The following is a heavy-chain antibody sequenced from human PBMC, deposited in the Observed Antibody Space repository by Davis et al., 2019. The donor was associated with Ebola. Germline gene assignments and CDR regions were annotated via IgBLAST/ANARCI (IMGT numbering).Heavy chain of an antibody. D-gene: IGHD1-26*01. Sequence: ASVKVSCKASGYTFTSYYMHWVRQAPGQGLEWMGIINPSGGSTSYAQKFQGRVTMTRDTSTSTVYMELSSLRSEDTAVYYCASVGLVVGATNAFDIWGQGTMVTVSS. CDR3: ASVGLVVGATNAFDI. V-gene: IGHV1-46*01. CDR1: GYTFTSYY. CDR2: INPSGGST. J-gene: IGHJ3*02.